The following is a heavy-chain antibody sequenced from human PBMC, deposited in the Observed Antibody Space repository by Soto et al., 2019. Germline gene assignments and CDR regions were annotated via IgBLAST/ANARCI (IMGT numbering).Heavy chain of an antibody. CDR3: SSSGWNLNWFDP. CDR1: GGSFSGYY. V-gene: IGHV4-34*01. CDR2: INHSGST. J-gene: IGHJ5*02. D-gene: IGHD1-1*01. Sequence: SETLSLTCAVYGGSFSGYYSSWIRQPPGKGLEWIGEINHSGSTNYNPSLKSRVTISVDTSKNHFSLKLSSVTAADPAVYYCSSSGWNLNWFDPWGQGTLVTVSS.